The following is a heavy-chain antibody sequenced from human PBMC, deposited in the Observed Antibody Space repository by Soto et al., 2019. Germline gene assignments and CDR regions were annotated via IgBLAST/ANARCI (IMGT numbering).Heavy chain of an antibody. CDR1: GGSISSGDYY. D-gene: IGHD3-3*01. CDR3: ARPYYDFWSGYETSAFDI. J-gene: IGHJ3*02. CDR2: IYYSGST. Sequence: TLSLTCTVSGGSISSGDYYWSWIRQPPGKGLEWIGYIYYSGSTYYNPSLKSRVTISVDTSKNQFSLKLSSVTAADTAVYYCARPYYDFWSGYETSAFDIWGQGTMVTVS. V-gene: IGHV4-30-4*01.